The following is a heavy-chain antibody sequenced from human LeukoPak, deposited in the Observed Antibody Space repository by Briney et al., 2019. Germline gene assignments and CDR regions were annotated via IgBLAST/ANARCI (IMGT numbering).Heavy chain of an antibody. CDR1: GFTFSSYS. V-gene: IGHV3-21*01. J-gene: IGHJ4*02. D-gene: IGHD6-13*01. CDR2: ISSSSSYI. Sequence: GGSLRLSCAASGFTFSSYSMNWVRPAPGKGLEWVSSISSSSSYIYYADSVKGRFTISRDNAKNSLYLQMNSLRAEDTAVYYCARVDLAAAFDYWGQGTLVTVSS. CDR3: ARVDLAAAFDY.